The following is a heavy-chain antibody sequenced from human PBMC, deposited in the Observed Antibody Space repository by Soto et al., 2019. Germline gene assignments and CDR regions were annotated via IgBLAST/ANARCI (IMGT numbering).Heavy chain of an antibody. D-gene: IGHD6-13*01. V-gene: IGHV3-30-3*01. CDR3: ARGIAAAVHKGGWFDP. CDR1: GLTFSSYA. J-gene: IGHJ5*02. Sequence: QVQLVESGGGVVQLGRSLRLSCEASGLTFSSYAMHGVGQAPGKGLEGVAVISYDGSKKYSADSVKGRFTISRDNSKNXLYLQMNSLRAEDTAVYYCARGIAAAVHKGGWFDPWGQGTLVTVSS. CDR2: ISYDGSKK.